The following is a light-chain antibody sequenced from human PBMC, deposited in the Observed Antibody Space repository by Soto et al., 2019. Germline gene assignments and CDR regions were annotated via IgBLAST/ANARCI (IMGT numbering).Light chain of an antibody. CDR3: QQYNNWAPEVT. CDR1: QSVSSN. Sequence: EIVMTQSPATLTVSPGXRATLSCRASQSVSSNLAWYQQKPGQAPRLLIYGASTRATGIPARFSGSGSGTEFTLTISSVQSEDFAVYYCQQYNNWAPEVTFGQGTKVDIK. V-gene: IGKV3-15*01. J-gene: IGKJ1*01. CDR2: GAS.